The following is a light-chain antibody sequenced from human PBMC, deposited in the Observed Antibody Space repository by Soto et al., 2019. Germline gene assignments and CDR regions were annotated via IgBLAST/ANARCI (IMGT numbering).Light chain of an antibody. CDR3: QHRREWPPGAS. CDR1: QSIATN. J-gene: IGKJ4*01. Sequence: EIVLTQSPAILSLSPGEGATLSCRASQSIATNLAWYQQKPGQPPRLLIYDASDRATGIPARLSGSGSGADFTLTIRSLEPEDVAVYYCQHRREWPPGASFGGGTKVEI. CDR2: DAS. V-gene: IGKV3-11*01.